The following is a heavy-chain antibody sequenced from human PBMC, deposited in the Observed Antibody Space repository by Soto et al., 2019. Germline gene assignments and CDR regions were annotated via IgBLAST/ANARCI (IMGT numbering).Heavy chain of an antibody. J-gene: IGHJ4*02. V-gene: IGHV3-64D*06. CDR1: GFTFSTYA. CDR3: VKDRYVDY. Sequence: GGSLRLSCSVFGFTFSTYAMHWVRQAPGKGLQYVSSISSNGGSTYYADSVKGRFTISRDNSKNTLYLQMSSLRVEDTAVYYCVKDRYVDYWGQGTLVTVSS. CDR2: ISSNGGST.